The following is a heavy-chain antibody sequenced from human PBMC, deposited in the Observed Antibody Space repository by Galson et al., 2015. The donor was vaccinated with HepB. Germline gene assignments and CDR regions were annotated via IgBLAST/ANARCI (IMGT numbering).Heavy chain of an antibody. D-gene: IGHD6-13*01. CDR2: ISYDGSDK. V-gene: IGHV3-30-3*01. CDR3: ARVPAPGAEGYYYYSSMGV. J-gene: IGHJ6*03. Sequence: SLRLSCAASGFTFSTYAMHWVRQAPGKGLEWVAVISYDGSDKYYVDSVKGRFTISRDNSKNTLYLQMSSLRPEDTAVYYCARVPAPGAEGYYYYSSMGVWGKGTTVTVSS. CDR1: GFTFSTYA.